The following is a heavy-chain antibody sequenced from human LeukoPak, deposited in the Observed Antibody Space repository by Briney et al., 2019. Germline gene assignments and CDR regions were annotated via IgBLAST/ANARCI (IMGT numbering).Heavy chain of an antibody. CDR2: ISVDGYST. Sequence: GGSLRLSCAASGFTFSTYAMSWVRRVPGKGLEWVSSISVDGYSTYYADSVKGRFTISRDNYKNTLYLQMNSLRAEDTALYYCARMGGGTFGDCWGQGTLVTVSS. CDR1: GFTFSTYA. D-gene: IGHD2-15*01. CDR3: ARMGGGTFGDC. J-gene: IGHJ4*02. V-gene: IGHV3-23*01.